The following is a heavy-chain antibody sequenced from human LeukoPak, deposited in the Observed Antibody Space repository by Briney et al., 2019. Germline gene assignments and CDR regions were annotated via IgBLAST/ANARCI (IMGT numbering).Heavy chain of an antibody. Sequence: AETLSLTCTVSGASISSSGYCWGWVRQPPGKGLVCIGSICEGRTTYYIPSLKSRSAISIDTSKSQFSLILTSVTAADTAVYYCARDGGHFDIDYWGQGTLVTVSP. CDR1: GASISSSGYC. CDR3: ARDGGHFDIDY. J-gene: IGHJ4*02. CDR2: ICEGRTT. V-gene: IGHV4-39*07. D-gene: IGHD4-23*01.